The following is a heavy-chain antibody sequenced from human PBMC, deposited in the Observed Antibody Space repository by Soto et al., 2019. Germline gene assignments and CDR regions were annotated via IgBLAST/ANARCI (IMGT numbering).Heavy chain of an antibody. V-gene: IGHV3-7*01. CDR2: IKQDGSER. CDR1: GFTFSSYW. J-gene: IGHJ4*02. D-gene: IGHD2-15*01. Sequence: GGSLRLSCTASGFTFSSYWMSWVRQAPGKGLEWVANIKQDGSERYYVDSVKGRFTISRDNAKNSLYLQMNSLRAEDTAVYYCARPLGYCSGGSCYPFDYWGQGTLVTVSS. CDR3: ARPLGYCSGGSCYPFDY.